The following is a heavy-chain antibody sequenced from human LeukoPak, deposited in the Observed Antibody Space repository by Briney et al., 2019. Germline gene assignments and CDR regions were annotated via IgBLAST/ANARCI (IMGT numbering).Heavy chain of an antibody. CDR3: TFKMDV. Sequence: SSYYWGWVRQAPGKGLEWVANINQDGSKRYYVESVRGRFSISRDNAKDSVYLQMNSLRAEDSAVYYCTFKMDVWGRGTTVIVSS. J-gene: IGHJ6*04. CDR1: SSYY. V-gene: IGHV3-7*01. CDR2: INQDGSKR. D-gene: IGHD2/OR15-2a*01.